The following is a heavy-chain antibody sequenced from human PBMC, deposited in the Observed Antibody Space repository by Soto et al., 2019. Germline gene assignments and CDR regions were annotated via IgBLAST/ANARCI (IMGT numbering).Heavy chain of an antibody. CDR1: GGSISYYY. D-gene: IGHD2-2*01. CDR3: ARHSSSTSPYYYMDV. V-gene: IGHV4-59*08. J-gene: IGHJ6*03. Sequence: SETLSLTCTVSGGSISYYYWSWIRQPPGKGLEWIGYVYYIGSTNYNPSLKSRVTISVDTSKNQFSLKLRSVTAADTAVYYCARHSSSTSPYYYMDVWGRGTTVTVSS. CDR2: VYYIGST.